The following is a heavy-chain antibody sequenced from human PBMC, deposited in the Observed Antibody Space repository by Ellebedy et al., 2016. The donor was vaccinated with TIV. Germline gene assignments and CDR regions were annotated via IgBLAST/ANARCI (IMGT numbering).Heavy chain of an antibody. V-gene: IGHV3-13*01. CDR3: ARASMGLDY. CDR2: IGTAGVT. D-gene: IGHD2/OR15-2a*01. CDR1: GFTFSSYG. J-gene: IGHJ4*02. Sequence: GESLKISCAASGFTFSSYGMHWVRQATGKGLEWVSAIGTAGVTYYSGSVKGRFTISRENAKNSLYLQMNSLRAGDTAVYYCARASMGLDYWGQGALVTVSS.